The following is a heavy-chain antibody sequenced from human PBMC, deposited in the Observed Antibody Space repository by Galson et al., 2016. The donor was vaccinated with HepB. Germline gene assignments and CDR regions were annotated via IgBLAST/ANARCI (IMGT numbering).Heavy chain of an antibody. D-gene: IGHD3-3*01. CDR3: ARGPHYDFWSGSQPDY. CDR2: ISIYNGNT. Sequence: SCKASGYTFIRYGISWVRQAPGQGLEWLGWISIYNGNTNYAPKIQGRVTMTADTSTTTAYMELRGLISDDSAVYYCARGPHYDFWSGSQPDYWGQGTLVTVSS. CDR1: GYTFIRYG. V-gene: IGHV1-18*01. J-gene: IGHJ4*02.